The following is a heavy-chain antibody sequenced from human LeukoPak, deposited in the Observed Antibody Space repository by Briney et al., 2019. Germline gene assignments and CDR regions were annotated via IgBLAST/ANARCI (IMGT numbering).Heavy chain of an antibody. CDR2: IIPVFDAA. J-gene: IGHJ6*03. V-gene: IGHV1-69*13. CDR1: GGTFSNYA. D-gene: IGHD1-26*01. Sequence: SVKVSCKASGGTFSNYAINWVRQAPGQGLEWVGGIIPVFDAAKYVQRFQGRITITADDSTSTVYMELSSLRPEDTAVYYCARLGGAVPNAYYYMDVWGKGTTVTVSS. CDR3: ARLGGAVPNAYYYMDV.